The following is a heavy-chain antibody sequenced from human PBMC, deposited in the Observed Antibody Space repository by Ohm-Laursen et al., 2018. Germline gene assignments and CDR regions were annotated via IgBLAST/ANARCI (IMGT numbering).Heavy chain of an antibody. J-gene: IGHJ4*02. CDR3: SSDSGYKWELRAAGFDF. Sequence: GSLRLSCSASEFTFTNAWMSWVRQAPGKGLEWVARIKSKVDGETTDYAAPVKGRFTISRDDSKKTLYLQMNSLKTEDTAVYYCSSDSGYKWELRAAGFDFWDQGTMVTVSS. D-gene: IGHD1-26*01. CDR1: EFTFTNAW. V-gene: IGHV3-15*01. CDR2: IKSKVDGETT.